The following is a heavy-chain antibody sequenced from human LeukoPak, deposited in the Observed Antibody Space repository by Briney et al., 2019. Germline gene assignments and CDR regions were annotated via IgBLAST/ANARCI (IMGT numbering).Heavy chain of an antibody. CDR2: TYYRSKWYN. V-gene: IGHV6-1*01. J-gene: IGHJ4*02. CDR3: ARYTSSGRYFDS. D-gene: IGHD6-6*01. CDR1: GDSFSTNSAA. Sequence: SQTLSLTCAISGDSFSTNSAAWNWIRQSPSRGLEWLGRTYYRSKWYNEYAVSVNSRITINPDTSKNQFSLQLNSVTPEDTAVYYCARYTSSGRYFDSWGQGTLVTVSS.